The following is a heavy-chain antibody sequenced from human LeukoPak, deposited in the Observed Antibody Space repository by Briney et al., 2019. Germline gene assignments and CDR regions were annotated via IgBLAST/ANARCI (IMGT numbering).Heavy chain of an antibody. CDR2: VNHSGST. D-gene: IGHD3-3*01. CDR1: GGSFSGYH. Sequence: SETLSFTCAVYGGSFSGYHWSWIRQPPGKGLEWIGEVNHSGSTNYNPSLKSRVTISVDTSKNQFSLKLSSLTAADTAVYYCARGRSITIFGVVRAGAWFDPWGQGTLVTVSS. J-gene: IGHJ5*02. CDR3: ARGRSITIFGVVRAGAWFDP. V-gene: IGHV4-34*01.